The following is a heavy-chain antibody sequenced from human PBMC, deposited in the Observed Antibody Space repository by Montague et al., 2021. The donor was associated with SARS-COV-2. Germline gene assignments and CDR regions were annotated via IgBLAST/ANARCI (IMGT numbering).Heavy chain of an antibody. D-gene: IGHD3-9*01. Sequence: SETLSLTCTVSGGSISSFYWSWFRQPPGKGLEWIGYISDSGSTNSNPSLKSRVAISVDTSKNQFSLRLTSVTAADTAFYHCVRHPHYDGLNGPPDFWDQGALVTVSS. CDR3: VRHPHYDGLNGPPDF. J-gene: IGHJ4*02. V-gene: IGHV4-59*08. CDR1: GGSISSFY. CDR2: ISDSGST.